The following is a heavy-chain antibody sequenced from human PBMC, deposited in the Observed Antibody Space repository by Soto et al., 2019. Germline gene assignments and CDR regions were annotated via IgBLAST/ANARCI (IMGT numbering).Heavy chain of an antibody. D-gene: IGHD3-22*01. J-gene: IGHJ1*01. V-gene: IGHV4-39*07. CDR1: GGSISSSSYY. Sequence: SETLSLTCTVSGGSISSSSYYWGWIRQPPGKGLEWIGSIYYSGYTYYNPSLKSRVTISVDTSKNQFSLKLSSVTAADTAVYYCASYDSSGSRGFQHWGQGTLVTVSS. CDR2: IYYSGYT. CDR3: ASYDSSGSRGFQH.